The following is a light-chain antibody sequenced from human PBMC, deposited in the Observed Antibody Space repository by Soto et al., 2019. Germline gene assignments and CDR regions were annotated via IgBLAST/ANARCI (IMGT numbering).Light chain of an antibody. J-gene: IGKJ2*01. CDR2: GAS. CDR1: QSVSSSY. CDR3: QQYGSSPYT. Sequence: EIVLTQSPGTLSLSPGERATLSCRASQSVSSSYLAWYQQKPGQAPRLLIYGASSRATGITDRFSGSGCGTDFTLTISRLEPEDCAVYYCQQYGSSPYTFGPGTKVE. V-gene: IGKV3-20*01.